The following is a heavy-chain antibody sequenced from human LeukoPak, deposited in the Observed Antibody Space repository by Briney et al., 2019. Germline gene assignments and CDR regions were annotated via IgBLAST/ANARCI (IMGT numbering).Heavy chain of an antibody. J-gene: IGHJ6*03. Sequence: SETLSLTCTVSGGSISSGSYYWSWIRQPAGKGLEWIGRIYTSGSTNYNPSLKSRVTISVDTSKNQFSLKLSSVTAADTAVYYCARVDVFGVVSSDYYYYYMDVWGKGTTVTVSS. V-gene: IGHV4-61*02. CDR2: IYTSGST. CDR1: GGSISSGSYY. CDR3: ARVDVFGVVSSDYYYYYMDV. D-gene: IGHD3-3*01.